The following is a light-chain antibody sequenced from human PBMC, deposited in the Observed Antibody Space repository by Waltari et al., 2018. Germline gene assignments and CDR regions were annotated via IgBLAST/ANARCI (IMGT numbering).Light chain of an antibody. CDR1: SSDAGSYNR. CDR2: EVT. V-gene: IGLV2-18*02. CDR3: NSFTSGNTWV. J-gene: IGLJ3*02. Sequence: QSALTQPPSVSGSPGQSVTIPCTRASSDAGSYNRVSWYQQPPGTVPKPLIYEVTNRPSGVPDRFSGSKSGNTASLTISGLQAEDEGDYYCNSFTSGNTWVFGGGTKLTVL.